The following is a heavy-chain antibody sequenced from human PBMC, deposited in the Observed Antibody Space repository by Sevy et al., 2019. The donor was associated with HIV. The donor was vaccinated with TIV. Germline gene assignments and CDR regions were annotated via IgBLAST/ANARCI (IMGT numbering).Heavy chain of an antibody. D-gene: IGHD3-10*01. V-gene: IGHV3-30*18. CDR1: GFTFSSYG. CDR3: AKEKILLEGGWSFDY. Sequence: GGSLRLSCAASGFTFSSYGMHWVRQAPGKGLEWVAVISYDGSNKYYANSVKGRFTISRDNSKNTLYLQMNSLGAEDTAVYYCAKEKILLEGGWSFDYWGQGTLVTVSS. CDR2: ISYDGSNK. J-gene: IGHJ4*02.